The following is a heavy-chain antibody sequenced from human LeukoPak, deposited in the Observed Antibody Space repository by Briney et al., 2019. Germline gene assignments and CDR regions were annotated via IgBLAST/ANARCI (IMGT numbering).Heavy chain of an antibody. J-gene: IGHJ4*02. CDR2: MNPNSGNT. CDR1: GYTFTNYG. CDR3: ARTSVEDFWSGYYDY. D-gene: IGHD3-3*01. V-gene: IGHV1-8*03. Sequence: ASVKVSCKASGYTFTNYGISWVRQATGQGLEWMGWMNPNSGNTGYAQKFQGRVTITRNTSISTAYMELSSLRSEGTAVYYCARTSVEDFWSGYYDYWGQGTLVTVSS.